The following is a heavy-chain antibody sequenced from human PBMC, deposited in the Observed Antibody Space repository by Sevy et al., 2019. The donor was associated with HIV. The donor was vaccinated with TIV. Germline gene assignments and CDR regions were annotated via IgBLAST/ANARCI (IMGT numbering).Heavy chain of an antibody. V-gene: IGHV3-23*01. D-gene: IGHD4-17*01. CDR1: GFIFSKFA. CDR2: VSGNDGST. CDR3: AKDFSYGGNSWNFDF. Sequence: GGSLRLSCAASGFIFSKFALSWVRQAPGWGLKWVSAVSGNDGSTYYAASVKGRFTISRDISENMLYLQMNSLSAEDTAVYYCAKDFSYGGNSWNFDFWGQGTLVTVSS. J-gene: IGHJ4*02.